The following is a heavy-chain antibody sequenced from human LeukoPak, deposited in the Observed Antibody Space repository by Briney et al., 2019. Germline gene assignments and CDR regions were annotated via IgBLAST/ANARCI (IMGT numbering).Heavy chain of an antibody. D-gene: IGHD5/OR15-5a*01. CDR2: ISSSSSYI. CDR3: ARDGCLQFNYYFDY. V-gene: IGHV3-21*06. Sequence: GGSLRLSCAASGFTFSSYAMNWVRQAPGKGLEWVSSISSSSSYIYYADSVKGRFTISRDNAKNSLYLQMNSLRAEDTAVYYCARDGCLQFNYYFDYWGQGTLVTVPS. CDR1: GFTFSSYA. J-gene: IGHJ4*02.